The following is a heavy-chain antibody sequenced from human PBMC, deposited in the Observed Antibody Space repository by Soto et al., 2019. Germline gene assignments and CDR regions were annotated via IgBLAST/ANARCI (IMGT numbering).Heavy chain of an antibody. D-gene: IGHD1-26*01. Sequence: EVQLVESGGGLVQPGGSLKLSCAASGFTFSGSAMHWVRQASGKGLEWVGRIRSKANSYATAYAASVKGRFTIYRDDSKNTAYLQMNSLKTEDTAVYYCTRRGGSYRYDYYYGMDVWGQGTTVTVSS. CDR3: TRRGGSYRYDYYYGMDV. CDR2: IRSKANSYAT. J-gene: IGHJ6*02. CDR1: GFTFSGSA. V-gene: IGHV3-73*02.